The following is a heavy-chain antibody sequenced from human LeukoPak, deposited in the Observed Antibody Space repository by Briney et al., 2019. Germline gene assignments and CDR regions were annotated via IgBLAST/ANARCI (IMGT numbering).Heavy chain of an antibody. CDR3: AKHERGAYYFDTGGYLGCFDY. V-gene: IGHV3-30*18. CDR2: ISNDGSNK. Sequence: GGSLRLSCAASGFTFKSYDMHWVRQAPGEGLEWVAVISNDGSNKYYSDSVKGRFTISRDNSKNTLYLQMNSLRAEDTAVYYCAKHERGAYYFDTGGYLGCFDYWGQGTLVTVSS. D-gene: IGHD3-22*01. J-gene: IGHJ4*02. CDR1: GFTFKSYD.